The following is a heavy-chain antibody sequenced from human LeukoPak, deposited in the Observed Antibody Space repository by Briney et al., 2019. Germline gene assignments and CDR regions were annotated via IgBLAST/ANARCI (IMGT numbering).Heavy chain of an antibody. J-gene: IGHJ5*02. CDR3: ARPNSLDCSGGSCYHNWFDP. CDR1: GGSISSSSYY. CDR2: IYYSGST. D-gene: IGHD2-15*01. V-gene: IGHV4-39*01. Sequence: SETLSLTCTVPGGSISSSSYYWGWIRQPPGKGLEWIGSIYYSGSTYYNPSLKSRVTISVDTSKNQFSLKLSSVTAADTAVYYCARPNSLDCSGGSCYHNWFDPWGQGTLVTVSS.